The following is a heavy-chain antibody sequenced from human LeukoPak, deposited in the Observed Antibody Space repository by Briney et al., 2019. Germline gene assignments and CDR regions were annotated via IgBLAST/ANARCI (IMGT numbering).Heavy chain of an antibody. V-gene: IGHV3-30*18. Sequence: GRSLRLSCAASGFTFSNYGMHWVRQAPGKGLEWVAVISYDGSNKYYADSVKGRFTISRDNSKNTMYLQMNSLRVEDTAVYYCAKEVVVTAFTTETLDYWGQGTLVTVSS. J-gene: IGHJ4*02. CDR2: ISYDGSNK. D-gene: IGHD2-21*02. CDR3: AKEVVVTAFTTETLDY. CDR1: GFTFSNYG.